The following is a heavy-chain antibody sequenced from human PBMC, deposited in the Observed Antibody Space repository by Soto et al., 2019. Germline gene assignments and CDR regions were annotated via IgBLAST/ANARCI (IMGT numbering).Heavy chain of an antibody. Sequence: QLQLQESGPGLVKPSETLSLTCTVSGGSMSSSSYYWGWIRQPPGKGLEWIGSIYYSGSTYYNPSLTSRVTISVDTSKNQFSLKLSSVTAADTAVYYCARQERAAAGTGWFDPWGQGTLVTVSS. CDR3: ARQERAAAGTGWFDP. J-gene: IGHJ5*02. D-gene: IGHD6-13*01. V-gene: IGHV4-39*01. CDR1: GGSMSSSSYY. CDR2: IYYSGST.